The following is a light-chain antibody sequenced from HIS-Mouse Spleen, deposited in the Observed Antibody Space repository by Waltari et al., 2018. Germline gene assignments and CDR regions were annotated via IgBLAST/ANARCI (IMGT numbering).Light chain of an antibody. CDR1: QSVSSY. V-gene: IGKV3-11*01. CDR2: DAA. J-gene: IGKJ4*01. Sequence: EIVLTQSPATLSLSPGERATLSCRASQSVSSYLAWYQQNPGQAPRLLIYDAANRATGIPARFSGSESGTDFTLTISSLEPEDFAVYYCQQRSNWPPLTFGGGTKVEIK. CDR3: QQRSNWPPLT.